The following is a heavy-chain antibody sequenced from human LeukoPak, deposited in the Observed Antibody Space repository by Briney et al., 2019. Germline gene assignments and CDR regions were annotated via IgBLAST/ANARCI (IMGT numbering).Heavy chain of an antibody. V-gene: IGHV4-59*08. CDR3: ARAPILYYFDC. CDR2: IYYTGST. Sequence: SETLSLTCTVSGGSISSYYWSWIRQPPGKELKWIGYIYYTGSTSYNPSLKSRVTISIDTSKNQFSLNLSSVTAADTAVYYCARAPILYYFDCWGQGTLVTVSS. CDR1: GGSISSYY. J-gene: IGHJ4*02.